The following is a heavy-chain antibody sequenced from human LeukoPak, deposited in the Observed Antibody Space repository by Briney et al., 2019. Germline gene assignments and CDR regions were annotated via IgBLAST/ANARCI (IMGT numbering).Heavy chain of an antibody. Sequence: GGSLRLSCSVSGFTFSSYSMNWVRQAPGKGLQWVASISSGSSYIFYAESVEGRFSVSRDSARNSVSLQMNSLRAEDTAVYYCARGLGDYDAFDVWGQGTKVTVAS. V-gene: IGHV3-21*01. CDR3: ARGLGDYDAFDV. CDR1: GFTFSSYS. D-gene: IGHD4-17*01. J-gene: IGHJ3*01. CDR2: ISSGSSYI.